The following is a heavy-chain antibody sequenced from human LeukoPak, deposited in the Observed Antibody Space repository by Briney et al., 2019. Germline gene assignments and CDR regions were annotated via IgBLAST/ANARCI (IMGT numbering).Heavy chain of an antibody. CDR3: ARGGDGYNYYYYYYIGV. CDR1: GFTFSSYG. D-gene: IGHD5-24*01. CDR2: IRYDGSNK. Sequence: GGSLRLSCAASGFTFSSYGMHWVRQAPGKGLEWVAFIRYDGSNKYYADSVKGRFTISRDNSKNTLYLQMNSLRAEDTAVYYCARGGDGYNYYYYYYIGVWGKGTTVTVSS. J-gene: IGHJ6*03. V-gene: IGHV3-30*02.